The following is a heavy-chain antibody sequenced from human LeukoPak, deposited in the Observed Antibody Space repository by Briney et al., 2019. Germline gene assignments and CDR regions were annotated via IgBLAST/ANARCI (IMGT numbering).Heavy chain of an antibody. J-gene: IGHJ5*02. CDR3: ARDRLGCSDGSCTSMGWFDP. CDR2: IIPIFGTA. CDR1: GYTLTELS. V-gene: IGHV1-69*13. Sequence: ASVKVSCKVSGYTLTELSMHWVRQAPGQGLEWMGGIIPIFGTANYAQKFQGRVTITADESTSTAYMELSSLRSEDTAVYYCARDRLGCSDGSCTSMGWFDPWGQGTLVTVSS. D-gene: IGHD2-15*01.